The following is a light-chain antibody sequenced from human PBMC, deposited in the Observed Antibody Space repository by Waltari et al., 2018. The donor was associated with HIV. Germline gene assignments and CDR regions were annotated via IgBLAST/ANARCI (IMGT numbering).Light chain of an antibody. J-gene: IGKJ4*01. CDR1: QSVTSNS. CDR3: QQYHTSVT. CDR2: GAS. Sequence: EVVLTQSPGTLSLSPGERATLSCRASQSVTSNSLAWYRQKPGQAPRILMYGASHRATGTPDRFSGSGSGTDFTLTISGLETEDFAVYYCQQYHTSVTFGGGTRVEIK. V-gene: IGKV3-20*01.